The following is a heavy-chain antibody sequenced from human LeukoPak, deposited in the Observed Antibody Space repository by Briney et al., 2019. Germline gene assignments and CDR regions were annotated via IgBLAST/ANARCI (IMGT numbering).Heavy chain of an antibody. Sequence: GGSLRLSCAASGFTFSSYSMTWVRQAPEKGLEWVSSISFSDDGAYYADSVRRRFTISRDNSKSPLYLKMSSLRAEDTAVYYCARGGMSQAGQLGFWGQGTLVTVSS. J-gene: IGHJ4*02. D-gene: IGHD6-13*01. CDR3: ARGGMSQAGQLGF. CDR1: GFTFSSYS. V-gene: IGHV3-23*01. CDR2: ISFSDDGA.